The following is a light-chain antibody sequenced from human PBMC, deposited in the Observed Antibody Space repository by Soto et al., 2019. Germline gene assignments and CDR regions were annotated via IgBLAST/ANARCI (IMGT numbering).Light chain of an antibody. V-gene: IGKV1-9*01. Sequence: DIQLTQSPSFLSASVGDRVTITCRASQGISSYLAWYQQKPGKAPKLLIYAASTLQSGVPSRFSGSGSGTEFTLTISSLQPEDFANYYCQQLNSALTFGPGTKVDIK. CDR1: QGISSY. CDR3: QQLNSALT. CDR2: AAS. J-gene: IGKJ3*01.